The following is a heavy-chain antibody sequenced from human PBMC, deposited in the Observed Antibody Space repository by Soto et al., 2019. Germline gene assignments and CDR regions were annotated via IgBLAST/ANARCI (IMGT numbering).Heavy chain of an antibody. V-gene: IGHV3-33*05. CDR1: GFPFRGFG. D-gene: IGHD1-1*01. J-gene: IGHJ4*02. CDR2: ISYDGSD. Sequence: QMQLVESGGGVVQPGRSLRLSCVASGFPFRGFGMHWVRQAPGKGLEWVALISYDGSDYADSVKGLFTISRDDSSDTLFLNMDNLTPDDTGVYYCARRWNYYLDFWGQGTLVAVSS. CDR3: ARRWNYYLDF.